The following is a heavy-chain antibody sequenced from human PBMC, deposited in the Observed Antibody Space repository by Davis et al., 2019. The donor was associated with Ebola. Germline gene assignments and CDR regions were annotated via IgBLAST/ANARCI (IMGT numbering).Heavy chain of an antibody. CDR1: GFTFSSYS. J-gene: IGHJ4*02. V-gene: IGHV3-30*03. CDR3: ARGYDFWSPFDY. Sequence: GESLKISCAASGFTFSSYSMNWVRQAPGKGLEWVAVISYDGSNKYYADSVKGRFTISRDNSKNTLYLQMNSLRAEDTAVYYCARGYDFWSPFDYWGQGTLVTVSS. CDR2: ISYDGSNK. D-gene: IGHD3-3*01.